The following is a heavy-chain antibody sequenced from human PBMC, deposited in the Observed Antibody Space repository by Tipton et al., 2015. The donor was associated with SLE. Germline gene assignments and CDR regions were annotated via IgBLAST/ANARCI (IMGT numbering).Heavy chain of an antibody. J-gene: IGHJ6*03. CDR2: VYYTGDT. CDR3: AREGFSYGPENYYYYYYMDV. V-gene: IGHV4-39*07. D-gene: IGHD5-18*01. CDR1: GFTFSSYA. Sequence: LRLSCAASGFTFSSYAMHWIRQAPGKGLEWIGSVYYTGDTFYNPSLKSRVTMSVDTSKNQFSLKLTSVTAADTAVYFCAREGFSYGPENYYYYYYMDVWGKGTAVTVSS.